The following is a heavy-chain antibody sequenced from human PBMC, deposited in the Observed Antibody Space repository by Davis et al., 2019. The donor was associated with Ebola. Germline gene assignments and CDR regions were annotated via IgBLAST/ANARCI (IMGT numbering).Heavy chain of an antibody. CDR3: VKKGHYDSSGYYGPFDY. Sequence: GESLKISCAASGFTFSSYWMHWVRQAPGKGLEWVSTISGSTGNTHYADSVKGRFTISRDNSKNTLYLQMNSLRAEDTALYYCVKKGHYDSSGYYGPFDYWGQGTLVTVSS. V-gene: IGHV3-23*01. CDR2: ISGSTGNT. D-gene: IGHD3-22*01. CDR1: GFTFSSYW. J-gene: IGHJ4*02.